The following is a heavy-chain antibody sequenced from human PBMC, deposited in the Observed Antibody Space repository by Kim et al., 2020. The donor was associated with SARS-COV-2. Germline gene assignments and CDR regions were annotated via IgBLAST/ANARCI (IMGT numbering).Heavy chain of an antibody. Sequence: SETLSLTCTVSGGSISSYYWSWIRQPPGKGLEWIGYIYYSGSTNYNPSLKSRVTISVDTSKNQFSLKLSSVTAADTAVYYCARQSRPPGPRVNWFDPWG. J-gene: IGHJ5*02. D-gene: IGHD3-10*01. CDR2: IYYSGST. CDR1: GGSISSYY. V-gene: IGHV4-59*08. CDR3: ARQSRPPGPRVNWFDP.